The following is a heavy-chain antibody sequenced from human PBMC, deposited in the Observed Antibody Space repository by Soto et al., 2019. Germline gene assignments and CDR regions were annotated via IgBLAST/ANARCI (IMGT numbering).Heavy chain of an antibody. CDR3: ARDRVMLGNAYYYGMAV. J-gene: IGHJ6*02. Sequence: QVLLVQSGAEVKKPGSSVRVSCKTSGGTFSSFAISWVRLAPGQGLEWMGVIVPMFAPPTYAQTFQGRVSITADESTRTAYMELSRLRSDDTAVYYCARDRVMLGNAYYYGMAVWGQGTTVTVSS. D-gene: IGHD3-16*01. V-gene: IGHV1-69*12. CDR2: IVPMFAPP. CDR1: GGTFSSFA.